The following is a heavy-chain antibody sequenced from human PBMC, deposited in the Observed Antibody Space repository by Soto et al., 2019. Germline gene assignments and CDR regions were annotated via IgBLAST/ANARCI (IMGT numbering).Heavy chain of an antibody. Sequence: QVQLVQSGAEEKKPGASVKVSCKASGYTFTSYAMHWVRQAPGQRLEWMGWINAGNGNTKYSQQFQGRVNITRDTSASTAYIELSILISEDTAVYYCASSGSYWGIDYWGQGTLVTVSS. CDR1: GYTFTSYA. J-gene: IGHJ4*02. CDR2: INAGNGNT. D-gene: IGHD1-26*01. V-gene: IGHV1-3*05. CDR3: ASSGSYWGIDY.